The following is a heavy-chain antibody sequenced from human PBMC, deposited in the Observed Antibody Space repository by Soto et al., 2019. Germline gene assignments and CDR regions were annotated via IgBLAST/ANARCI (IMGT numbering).Heavy chain of an antibody. V-gene: IGHV4-38-2*02. Sequence: WRWIQKSPGQGLEWIGSIYHSGITYYNPSLKSRVTISVDTSKNQFSLKLSSVTAADTAVYYCARAVVVDVAATQCFDPWGQGTLV. D-gene: IGHD2-15*01. CDR3: ARAVVVDVAATQCFDP. CDR2: IYHSGIT. J-gene: IGHJ5*02.